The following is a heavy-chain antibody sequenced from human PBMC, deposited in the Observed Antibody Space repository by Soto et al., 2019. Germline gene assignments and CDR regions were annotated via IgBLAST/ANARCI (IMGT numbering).Heavy chain of an antibody. CDR1: GGTFSSYA. J-gene: IGHJ3*02. D-gene: IGHD4-17*01. Sequence: SVKVSCKASGGTFSSYAISWVRQAPGQGLEWMGGIIPIFGTANYAQKFQGRVTITADESTSTAYMELSSLRSEDTAVYYCARVDYVSGGAFDIWGQGTMVTVSS. V-gene: IGHV1-69*13. CDR2: IIPIFGTA. CDR3: ARVDYVSGGAFDI.